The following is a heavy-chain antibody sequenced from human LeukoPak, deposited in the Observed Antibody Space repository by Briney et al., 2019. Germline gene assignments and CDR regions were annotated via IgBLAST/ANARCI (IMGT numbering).Heavy chain of an antibody. CDR2: IRSNANSYAT. V-gene: IGHV3-73*01. J-gene: IGHJ4*02. CDR3: TSWGYSSGWYEDYFDY. Sequence: GGSLRLSCSASGFTFSGSAMHWVRQASGNGLEWVGRIRSNANSYATTYAASVKRRFTISRDNSKNTAYLQMNSLKTEDTAVYYCTSWGYSSGWYEDYFDYWGQGTLVTVSS. CDR1: GFTFSGSA. D-gene: IGHD6-19*01.